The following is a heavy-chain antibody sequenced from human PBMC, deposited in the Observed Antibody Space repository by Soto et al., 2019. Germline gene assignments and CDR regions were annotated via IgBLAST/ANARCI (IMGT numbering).Heavy chain of an antibody. J-gene: IGHJ5*02. CDR1: GFTFSSYW. CDR2: INSDGSST. D-gene: IGHD7-27*01. Sequence: GGSLRLSCAASGFTFSSYWMHWVRQAPGKGLVWVSRINSDGSSTSYADSVKGRFTISRDNSKNTLYLQMNSLRAEDTAVYYCAREVSGLGITNWFDPWGQGTLVTVSS. CDR3: AREVSGLGITNWFDP. V-gene: IGHV3-74*01.